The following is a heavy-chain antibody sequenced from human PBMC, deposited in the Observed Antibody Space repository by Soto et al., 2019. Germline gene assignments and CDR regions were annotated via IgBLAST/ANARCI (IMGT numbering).Heavy chain of an antibody. CDR1: RYTFTDYY. CDR2: INPNSGGT. V-gene: IGHV1-2*02. J-gene: IGHJ6*02. CDR3: ARDGRATTKYYYYGMDV. D-gene: IGHD2-15*01. Sequence: GASVKFYCKASRYTFTDYYMHWVRQAPGQGLEWMGWINPNSGGTNYAQKFQGRVTMTRDTSISTAYMELSRLRSDDTAVYYCARDGRATTKYYYYGMDVWGQGTTVTVSS.